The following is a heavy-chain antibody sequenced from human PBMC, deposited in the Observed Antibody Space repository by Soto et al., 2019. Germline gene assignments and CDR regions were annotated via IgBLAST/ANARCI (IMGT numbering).Heavy chain of an antibody. CDR1: GFTVSSNY. J-gene: IGHJ6*02. D-gene: IGHD3-22*01. V-gene: IGHV3-53*01. CDR3: ARDSDYYDSSGYPIYYGMDV. CDR2: IYSGGST. Sequence: GGSLRLSCAASGFTVSSNYMSWVRQAPGKGLEWVSVIYSGGSTYYADSVKGRFTISRDNSKNTLYLQMNSLRAEDTAVYYCARDSDYYDSSGYPIYYGMDVSGQGTKVTVSS.